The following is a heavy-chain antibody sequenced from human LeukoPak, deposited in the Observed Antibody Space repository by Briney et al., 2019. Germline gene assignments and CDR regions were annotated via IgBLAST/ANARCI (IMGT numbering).Heavy chain of an antibody. V-gene: IGHV4-4*07. CDR1: GGSISSYY. CDR3: ARARAYSYGYGSYYYYYMDV. D-gene: IGHD5-18*01. J-gene: IGHJ6*03. Sequence: PSETLSLTCTVPGGSISSYYWSWIPQPARKGLERIARIYTSGSTNDNPSLKSRVTMSVDTSQNHFSLKLSCVTAADTAVYYCARARAYSYGYGSYYYYYMDVWGKGTTVTVSS. CDR2: IYTSGST.